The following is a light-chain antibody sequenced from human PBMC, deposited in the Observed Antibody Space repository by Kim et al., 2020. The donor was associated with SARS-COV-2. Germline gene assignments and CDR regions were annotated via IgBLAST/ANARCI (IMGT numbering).Light chain of an antibody. J-gene: IGKJ5*01. CDR3: QQYNNWPIT. CDR2: GAS. CDR1: QSVRSN. Sequence: EIVMTQSPATLSLSPGERATLSCRASQSVRSNLAWYHQKPGQAPRLLIYGASTRATGIPARFSGSGSGTEFTLTISSLQSEDFAVYYCQQYNNWPITFGQGTRLEIK. V-gene: IGKV3-15*01.